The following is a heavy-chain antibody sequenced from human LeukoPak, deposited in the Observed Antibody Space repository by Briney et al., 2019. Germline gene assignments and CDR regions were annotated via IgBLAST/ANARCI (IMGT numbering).Heavy chain of an antibody. J-gene: IGHJ6*03. CDR3: ARGFRPDSESYYRYYYFMDV. CDR2: MNPDSGKT. D-gene: IGHD3-10*01. V-gene: IGHV1-8*01. CDR1: GYTFTSYD. Sequence: GASVKVSCKASGYTFTSYDINWVRQATGQGLEWRGWMNPDSGKTGYAQKFQGRVTMTRNTSISTAYMELSSLRSEDTAVYYFARGFRPDSESYYRYYYFMDVWRKGTTVTVSS.